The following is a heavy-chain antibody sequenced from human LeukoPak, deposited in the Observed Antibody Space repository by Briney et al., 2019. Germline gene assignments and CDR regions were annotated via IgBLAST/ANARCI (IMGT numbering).Heavy chain of an antibody. CDR1: GGTFSSYA. V-gene: IGHV1-69*05. Sequence: GASVKVSCKASGGTFSSYAISWVRQAPGQGLEWMGGIIPIFGTANYAQKFQGRVTITRDTSASTAYMELSSLRSEDTAVYYCARGDDYGDSGLHYYYGMDVWGQGTTVTVSS. CDR3: ARGDDYGDSGLHYYYGMDV. D-gene: IGHD4-17*01. CDR2: IIPIFGTA. J-gene: IGHJ6*02.